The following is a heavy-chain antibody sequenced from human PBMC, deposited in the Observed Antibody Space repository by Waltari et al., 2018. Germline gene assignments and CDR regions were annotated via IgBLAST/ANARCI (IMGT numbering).Heavy chain of an antibody. Sequence: QVQLQESGPGLVKPSGTLSVTCVVSGGSITTFNWWSWVRRPPGKGLEWIGAIINSGSTYYNPSLPSRFTISVDTSKNQFSLNMNSITAADTAVYYCARSTPERFFNLWGRGTLVTVSS. CDR1: GGSITTFNW. V-gene: IGHV4-4*02. CDR2: IINSGST. CDR3: ARSTPERFFNL. J-gene: IGHJ2*01.